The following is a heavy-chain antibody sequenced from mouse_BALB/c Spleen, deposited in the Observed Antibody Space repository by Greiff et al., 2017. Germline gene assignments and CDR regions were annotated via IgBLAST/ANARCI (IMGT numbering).Heavy chain of an antibody. J-gene: IGHJ2*01. CDR1: GYSFTSYY. Sequence: EVQLQQSGPELMKPGASVKISCKASGYSFTSYYMHWVKQSHGKSLEWIGYIDPFNGGTSYNQKFKGKATLTVDKSSSTAYMHLSSLTSEDSAVYYCARSEYGNHYGGFDYWGQGTTLTVSS. V-gene: IGHV1S135*01. CDR2: IDPFNGGT. D-gene: IGHD2-10*02. CDR3: ARSEYGNHYGGFDY.